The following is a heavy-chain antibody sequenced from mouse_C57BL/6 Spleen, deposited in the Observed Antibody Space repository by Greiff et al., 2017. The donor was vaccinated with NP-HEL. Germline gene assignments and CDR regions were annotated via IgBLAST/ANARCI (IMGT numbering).Heavy chain of an antibody. CDR1: GYTFTSYW. Sequence: VHLVESGAELAKPGASVKLSCKASGYTFTSYWMHWVKQRPGQGLEWIGYINPSSGYTKYNQKFKDKATLTADKSSSTAYMQLSSLTYEDSAVYYCARREVTTVVATGAMDYWGQGTSVTVSS. CDR3: ARREVTTVVATGAMDY. CDR2: INPSSGYT. J-gene: IGHJ4*01. V-gene: IGHV1-7*01. D-gene: IGHD1-1*01.